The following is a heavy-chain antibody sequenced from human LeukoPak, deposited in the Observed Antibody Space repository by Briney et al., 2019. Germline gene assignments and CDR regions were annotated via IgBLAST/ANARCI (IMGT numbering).Heavy chain of an antibody. CDR3: ARESYIDH. Sequence: PGGSLRLSCAASGFTFSIYAMTWVRQAPGKGLEWVSTLSDSGGRTYYADSVKGRFTISRDNSKNTLYLQMNNLRPGDTALYYCARESYIDHWGQGTLVTVSS. CDR2: LSDSGGRT. V-gene: IGHV3-23*01. J-gene: IGHJ4*02. CDR1: GFTFSIYA. D-gene: IGHD2-2*02.